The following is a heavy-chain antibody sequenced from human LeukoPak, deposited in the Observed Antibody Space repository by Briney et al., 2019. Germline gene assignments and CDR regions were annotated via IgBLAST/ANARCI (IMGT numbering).Heavy chain of an antibody. CDR3: ARAAVDYYGSGSYWDDY. CDR1: GFSFSYYG. CDR2: VWYDGTNK. Sequence: GGSLRLSCAASGFSFSYYGMHWVRQAPGKGLEWVAAVWYDGTNKNYADSVKGRFTISRDNSKNTLYLQMNSLRAEDTAVYYCARAAVDYYGSGSYWDDYWGQGTLVTVSS. V-gene: IGHV3-33*01. J-gene: IGHJ4*02. D-gene: IGHD3-10*01.